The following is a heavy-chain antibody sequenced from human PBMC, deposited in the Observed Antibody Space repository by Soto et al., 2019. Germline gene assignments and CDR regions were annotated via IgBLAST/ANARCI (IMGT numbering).Heavy chain of an antibody. CDR2: IYPGDSDT. D-gene: IGHD1-1*01. CDR1: GYSFTTYW. J-gene: IGHJ6*02. Sequence: GESLKISCKGSGYSFTTYWIAWVRQMPGRGLEWMGIIYPGDSDTRYSPSFQGQVTISADKSISTAYLQWSSLKASDTAMYYCARHQSNWNDVAYYYYYGMDVWGQGTTVTVSS. V-gene: IGHV5-51*01. CDR3: ARHQSNWNDVAYYYYYGMDV.